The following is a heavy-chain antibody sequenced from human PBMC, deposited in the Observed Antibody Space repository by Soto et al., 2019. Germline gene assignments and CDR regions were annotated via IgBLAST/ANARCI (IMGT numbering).Heavy chain of an antibody. CDR3: ARDVDTAMVTWSYYYYGMDV. D-gene: IGHD5-18*01. CDR1: GFTCISYA. V-gene: IGHV3-30-3*01. J-gene: IGHJ6*02. Sequence: GGSHRHSSTASGFTCISYAMHWVRQAPGKGLEWVAVISYDGSNKYYADSVKGRFTISRDNSKNTLYLQMNSLRAEDTAVYYCARDVDTAMVTWSYYYYGMDVWGQGTTVTVSS. CDR2: ISYDGSNK.